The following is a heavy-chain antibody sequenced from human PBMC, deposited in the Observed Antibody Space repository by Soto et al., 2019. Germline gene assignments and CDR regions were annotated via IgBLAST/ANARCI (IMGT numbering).Heavy chain of an antibody. CDR3: AREHFKGYCSSTSCPDYYYGMDV. Sequence: GGSLRLSCAASGFTFSSYAMHWVRQAPGKGLEWVAVISYDGSNKYYADSVKGRFTISRDNSKNTLYLQMNSLRDEDTAVYYCAREHFKGYCSSTSCPDYYYGMDVWGQGTTVTVSS. CDR2: ISYDGSNK. V-gene: IGHV3-30-3*01. J-gene: IGHJ6*02. D-gene: IGHD2-2*01. CDR1: GFTFSSYA.